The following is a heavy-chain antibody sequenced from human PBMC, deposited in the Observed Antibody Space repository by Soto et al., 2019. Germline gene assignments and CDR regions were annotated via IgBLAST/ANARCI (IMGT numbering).Heavy chain of an antibody. CDR3: ATLGIAVAGPRGPDYYFDY. CDR1: GYTFTSYG. Sequence: ASVKVSCKASGYTFTSYGISCVRQAPGQGLEWMGWISAYNGNTNYAQKLQGRVTMTTDTSTSTAYMELRSLRSDDTAVYYCATLGIAVAGPRGPDYYFDYWGQGTLVTVSS. D-gene: IGHD6-19*01. V-gene: IGHV1-18*01. J-gene: IGHJ4*02. CDR2: ISAYNGNT.